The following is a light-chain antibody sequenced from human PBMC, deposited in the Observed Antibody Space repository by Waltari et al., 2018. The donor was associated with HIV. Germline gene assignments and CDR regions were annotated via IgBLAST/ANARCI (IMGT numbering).Light chain of an antibody. CDR1: ESLTVSY. CDR3: QQYVIPPYT. CDR2: GAS. Sequence: EIVLTQSPGTLSLSPGERASLSCRASESLTVSYLAWYQWKPGQAPRRLSDGASNRATGIPARFSGSGSGTGFTLTISRLEPEDFAVYYCQQYVIPPYTFGQGTKLEIK. V-gene: IGKV3-20*01. J-gene: IGKJ2*01.